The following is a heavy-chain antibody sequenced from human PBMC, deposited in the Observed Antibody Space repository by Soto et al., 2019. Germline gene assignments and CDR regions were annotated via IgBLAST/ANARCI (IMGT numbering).Heavy chain of an antibody. CDR2: ISSSSSTI. D-gene: IGHD3-3*01. CDR3: ARVIWSGHLTSDL. CDR1: GFTFSSSS. J-gene: IGHJ5*02. Sequence: EVQVVESGGGLVQPGGSLRLCCAASGFTFSSSSMNWVRQAPGKGLEWISYISSSSSTIYADSVKGRFTISRDNAKNSLYLQMNSLRDEDTAVYYCARVIWSGHLTSDLWGQGTLVTVSS. V-gene: IGHV3-48*02.